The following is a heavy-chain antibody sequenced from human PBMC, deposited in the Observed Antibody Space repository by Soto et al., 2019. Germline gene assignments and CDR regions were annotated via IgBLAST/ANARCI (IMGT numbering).Heavy chain of an antibody. CDR3: ASRDPGTSVDY. CDR1: GGSFTSNNW. D-gene: IGHD1-7*01. CDR2: IYRTGST. V-gene: IGHV4-4*02. Sequence: PSDTLSLTCAVSGGSFTSNNWGTWVRQPPGQGLEWIGEIYRTGSTNYNPSLKSRVTISLDKSENQFSLKVTSLTAADTAVYYCASRDPGTSVDYWGQGTLFTVSS. J-gene: IGHJ4*02.